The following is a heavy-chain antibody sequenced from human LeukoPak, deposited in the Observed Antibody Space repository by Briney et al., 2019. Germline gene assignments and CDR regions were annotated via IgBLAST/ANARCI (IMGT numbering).Heavy chain of an antibody. CDR3: ATEIIRRDTGSGQDGMDV. Sequence: GGSLRLSCAASGFTFNNYAMYWVRQAPGKGLEWVALLSYDGSNKYYADSVQGRFTISRDNSKNTLYLQMNSLRAEDTALYYCATEIIRRDTGSGQDGMDVWGQGTTVTVSS. D-gene: IGHD1-26*01. CDR1: GFTFNNYA. CDR2: LSYDGSNK. V-gene: IGHV3-30-3*01. J-gene: IGHJ6*02.